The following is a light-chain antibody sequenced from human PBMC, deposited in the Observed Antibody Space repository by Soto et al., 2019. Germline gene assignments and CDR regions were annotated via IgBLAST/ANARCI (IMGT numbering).Light chain of an antibody. CDR1: ESINRH. CDR3: QQSYTALSIT. CDR2: AAS. V-gene: IGKV1-39*01. Sequence: DIQMTQSPSSLSASVGDRVTITCRASESINRHLNWYQQQPGKAPKLLIYAASSLQNGVPSRFRGGGSGTDFTLIITNLQPEDVATYYCQQSYTALSITFGQGTRLEI. J-gene: IGKJ5*01.